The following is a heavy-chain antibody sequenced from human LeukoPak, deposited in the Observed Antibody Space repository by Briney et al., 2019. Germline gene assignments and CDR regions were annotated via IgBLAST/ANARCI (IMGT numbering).Heavy chain of an antibody. D-gene: IGHD4-11*01. J-gene: IGHJ4*03. V-gene: IGHV5-51*01. CDR2: IYPGDSDT. Sequence: GESLKISCEGSGYSFNNYWIVWVRQMPGEGLEWMGIIYPGDSDTRYISSFAPLVTISVDKSIRTAYLQWSSLKASDTAMYYCARRLTRATFDYLGPGTPVTLSS. CDR3: ARRLTRATFDY. CDR1: GYSFNNYW.